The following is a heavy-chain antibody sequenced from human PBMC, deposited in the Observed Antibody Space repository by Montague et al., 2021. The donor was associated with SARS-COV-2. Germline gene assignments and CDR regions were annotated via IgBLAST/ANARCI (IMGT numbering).Heavy chain of an antibody. Sequence: TLSLTCTVSGGSISSGGYSWSWLPQDTGKGLVWIGYIYYSRSTNYNLYLQSSVTIYADKSKNQFSLKLSTVTAADTAVYSCARLTGGNSSGGSCYWGTGFDFWGQGTLVTVSS. CDR3: ARLTGGNSSGGSCYWGTGFDF. CDR1: GGSISSGGYS. CDR2: IYYSRST. V-gene: IGHV4-31*03. J-gene: IGHJ4*02. D-gene: IGHD2-15*01.